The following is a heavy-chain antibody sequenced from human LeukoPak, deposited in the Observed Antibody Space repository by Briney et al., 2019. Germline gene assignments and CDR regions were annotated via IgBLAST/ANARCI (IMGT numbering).Heavy chain of an antibody. Sequence: GRSLRLSCAASGFTFSSYGMHWVRQAPGKGLEWVAVIWYDGSNKYYADSVKGRFTISRDNSKNTLYLQMNSLRAEDTAVYYCAKADTVTTYYYMDVWGKGTTVTVSS. J-gene: IGHJ6*03. CDR1: GFTFSSYG. CDR2: IWYDGSNK. D-gene: IGHD4-11*01. V-gene: IGHV3-33*06. CDR3: AKADTVTTYYYMDV.